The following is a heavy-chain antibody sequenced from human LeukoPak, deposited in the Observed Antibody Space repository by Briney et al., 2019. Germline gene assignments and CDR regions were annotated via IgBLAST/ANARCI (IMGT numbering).Heavy chain of an antibody. CDR3: ARDPRSDYDFWSGTYYFNY. D-gene: IGHD3-3*01. J-gene: IGHJ4*02. Sequence: GGSLRLSCAASGFTFSSYWMSWVRQAPGKGLEWVANIKQDGSEKYYVDSVKGRFTISRDNAKNSLYLQMNSLRAEDTAVYYCARDPRSDYDFWSGTYYFNYWGQGTLVTVSS. V-gene: IGHV3-7*01. CDR1: GFTFSSYW. CDR2: IKQDGSEK.